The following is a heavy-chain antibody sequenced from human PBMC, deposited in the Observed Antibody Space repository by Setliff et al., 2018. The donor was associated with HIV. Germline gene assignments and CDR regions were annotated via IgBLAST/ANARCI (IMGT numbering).Heavy chain of an antibody. CDR3: TKDPTPVQLWFFSGYYSES. D-gene: IGHD1-1*01. J-gene: IGHJ4*02. Sequence: GGSLRLSCAASGFTFITHTMNWVRQAPGKGLEWVSSISSSGTYIYYADSVKGRFTISRDNSKNTLYLEMSSLRAEDTATYYCTKDPTPVQLWFFSGYYSESWGQGTVVTVSS. V-gene: IGHV3-21*06. CDR1: GFTFITHT. CDR2: ISSSGTYI.